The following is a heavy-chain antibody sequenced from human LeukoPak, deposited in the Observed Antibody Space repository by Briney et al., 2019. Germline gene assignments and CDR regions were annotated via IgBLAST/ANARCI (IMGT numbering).Heavy chain of an antibody. CDR1: GFSFSSYG. J-gene: IGHJ4*02. CDR2: ISYDGNKE. D-gene: IGHD2-2*01. V-gene: IGHV3-30*03. Sequence: GGSLRLSCAASGFSFSSYGMHWVRQAPGKGLEWVAVISYDGNKEYYVDSVKGRFTISRDNSKNMLYLQMDSLRAEDTAVYHCARERATSTSTWSFDYWGQGALVTVSS. CDR3: ARERATSTSTWSFDY.